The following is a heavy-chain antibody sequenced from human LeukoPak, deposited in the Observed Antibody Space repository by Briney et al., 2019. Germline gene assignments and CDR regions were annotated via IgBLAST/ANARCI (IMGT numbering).Heavy chain of an antibody. CDR1: GFTFSSYA. V-gene: IGHV3-23*01. CDR2: INGNGGST. Sequence: GGSLRLSCAASGFTFSSYAMSWVRQAPGKGLEWVSGINGNGGSTYYADSVKGRFTISRDHSKNTLYLQMNTLRGEDTAVYYCAKDRIAVAGYFFGYWGQGTVVTVSS. J-gene: IGHJ4*02. CDR3: AKDRIAVAGYFFGY. D-gene: IGHD6-19*01.